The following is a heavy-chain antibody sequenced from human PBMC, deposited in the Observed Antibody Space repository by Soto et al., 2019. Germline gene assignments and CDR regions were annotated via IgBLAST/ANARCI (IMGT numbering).Heavy chain of an antibody. Sequence: ASVKVSCKASGYTFTSYAMHWVRQAPGQGLEWMGWMNPNSGNTGYAQKFQGRVTMTRNTSISTAYMELSSLRSEDTAVYYCARAKGHYYGMDVWGQGTTVTAP. CDR1: GYTFTSYA. CDR2: MNPNSGNT. J-gene: IGHJ6*02. V-gene: IGHV1-8*02. CDR3: ARAKGHYYGMDV.